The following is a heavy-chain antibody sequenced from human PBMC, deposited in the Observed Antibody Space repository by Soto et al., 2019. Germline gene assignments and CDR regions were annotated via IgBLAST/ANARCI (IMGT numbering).Heavy chain of an antibody. CDR1: GFTFSSYA. CDR2: VSGTGYNT. D-gene: IGHD3-10*01. Sequence: EVQLLESGGGLVRPGGSLRLSCAASGFTFSSYAMNWVRQAPGKGLEWVSAVSGTGYNTYYADSLKGRFTISRDNSKNTLSLQMTSLRAADTAVYYCARDRQFSHPRGGMDVWGQGTTVTVSS. CDR3: ARDRQFSHPRGGMDV. V-gene: IGHV3-23*01. J-gene: IGHJ6*02.